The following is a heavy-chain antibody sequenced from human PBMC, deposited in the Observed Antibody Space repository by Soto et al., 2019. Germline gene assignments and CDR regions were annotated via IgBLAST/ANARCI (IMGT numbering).Heavy chain of an antibody. Sequence: EVQLLESGGGLVQPGGSLRLSCAASGFTFSSYAMSWLRQAPGKGLEWVSAISGSGGSTYYADSVKGRFTISRDNSKNTLYLQMNSLRAEDTAVYYCAAAPIYGDYVYYGMDVWGQGTTVTVSS. CDR2: ISGSGGST. D-gene: IGHD4-17*01. CDR3: AAAPIYGDYVYYGMDV. V-gene: IGHV3-23*01. CDR1: GFTFSSYA. J-gene: IGHJ6*02.